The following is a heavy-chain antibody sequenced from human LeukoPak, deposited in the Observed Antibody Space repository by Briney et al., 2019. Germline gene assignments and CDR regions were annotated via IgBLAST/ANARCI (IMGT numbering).Heavy chain of an antibody. J-gene: IGHJ4*02. CDR2: ISGTSSLI. CDR3: VRDQFFSFDY. Sequence: GGSLRLSCAASGFTFSTYSMDWVRQAPGKGLEWVSYISGTSSLIYYADSVKGRFTISRDNAKNSLYLQMNSLRDEDTAVYYCVRDQFFSFDYWGQGTLVTVSS. CDR1: GFTFSTYS. V-gene: IGHV3-48*02. D-gene: IGHD3-3*01.